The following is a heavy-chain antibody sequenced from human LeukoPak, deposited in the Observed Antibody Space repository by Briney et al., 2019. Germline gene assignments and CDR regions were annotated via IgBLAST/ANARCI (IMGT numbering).Heavy chain of an antibody. CDR2: IYSGGST. J-gene: IGHJ4*02. D-gene: IGHD2-2*01. CDR3: ASHCSSTSCYSRGGWDC. V-gene: IGHV3-53*01. Sequence: GGSLRLSCAASGFTFSSYAMSWVRQAPGKGLEWVSVIYSGGSTYYADSVKGRFTISRDNSKNTLYLQMNSLRAEDTAVYYCASHCSSTSCYSRGGWDCWGQGTLVTVSS. CDR1: GFTFSSYA.